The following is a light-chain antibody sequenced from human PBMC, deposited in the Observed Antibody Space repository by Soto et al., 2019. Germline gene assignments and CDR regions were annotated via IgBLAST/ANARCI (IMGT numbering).Light chain of an antibody. CDR1: SSDVGGYNY. J-gene: IGLJ2*01. V-gene: IGLV2-14*01. Sequence: QSVLTQPASVSXXPGQSITISCTGTSSDVGGYNYVSWYQQHPGKAPKLMIYEVSNRPSGVSNRFSGSKSGNTASLTISGLQAEDEADYYCSSYTSSSTLVVFGGGTKVTVL. CDR2: EVS. CDR3: SSYTSSSTLVV.